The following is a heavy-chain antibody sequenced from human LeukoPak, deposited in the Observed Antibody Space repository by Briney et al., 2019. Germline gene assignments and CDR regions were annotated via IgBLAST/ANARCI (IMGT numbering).Heavy chain of an antibody. Sequence: GASVKVSCKTSGYRFSDYYMHWVRQAPGQGLEWMGWVNSNTGGTHYAQKFEGRVTMTRDTSISTAYMELSRLKFDDTAVYYCARGYCSGGSCYHLESWGQGTLVTVSS. CDR2: VNSNTGGT. V-gene: IGHV1-2*02. CDR1: GYRFSDYY. D-gene: IGHD2-15*01. J-gene: IGHJ4*02. CDR3: ARGYCSGGSCYHLES.